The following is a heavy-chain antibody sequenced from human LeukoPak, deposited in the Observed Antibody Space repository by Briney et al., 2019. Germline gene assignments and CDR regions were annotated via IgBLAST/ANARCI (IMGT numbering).Heavy chain of an antibody. CDR2: IIPIFGTA. CDR3: ARRFVWDSSSSYFDY. D-gene: IGHD6-6*01. J-gene: IGHJ4*02. V-gene: IGHV1-69*05. Sequence: ASVKVSCKASGGTFSSYAISWVRQAPGQGLEWMGGIIPIFGTANYAQKFQGRVTITTDESTSTAYMELRSLRSDDTAVYYCARRFVWDSSSSYFDYWGQGTLVTVSS. CDR1: GGTFSSYA.